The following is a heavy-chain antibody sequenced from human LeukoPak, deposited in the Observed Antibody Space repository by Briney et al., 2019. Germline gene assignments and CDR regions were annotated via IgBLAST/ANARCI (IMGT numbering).Heavy chain of an antibody. CDR3: ARTYDFWSGYLDY. V-gene: IGHV3-53*01. CDR1: GFTVSTNY. D-gene: IGHD3-3*01. J-gene: IGHJ4*02. CDR2: IYNSGST. Sequence: PGGSLRLSCAASGFTVSTNYMTWVRQAPGKGLEWVSVIYNSGSTYYADSVKGRFTISRDNSKNTLYLQMNSLRAEDTAVYYCARTYDFWSGYLDYWGQGTLVAVSS.